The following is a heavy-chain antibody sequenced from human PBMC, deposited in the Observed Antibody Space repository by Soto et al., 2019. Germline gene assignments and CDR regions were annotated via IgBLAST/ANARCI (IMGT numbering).Heavy chain of an antibody. CDR3: AKGVDGPHCTRTSCLFYFDY. V-gene: IGHV3-23*01. Sequence: EVQLLESGVVLVQPGGSLRLSCAASGFTFTNYAMNWVRLAPGKGLEWVSTISDSGSTYYADSVKGRFTISRDNSKNTLYLHMSSLRAEDTAVYFCAKGVDGPHCTRTSCLFYFDYWGQGTLVTVSS. J-gene: IGHJ4*02. CDR1: GFTFTNYA. CDR2: ISDSGST. D-gene: IGHD2-2*01.